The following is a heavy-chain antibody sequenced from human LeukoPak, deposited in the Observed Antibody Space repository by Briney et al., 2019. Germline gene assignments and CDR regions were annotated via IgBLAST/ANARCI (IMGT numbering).Heavy chain of an antibody. V-gene: IGHV3-21*04. Sequence: GGSLRLSCAASGFTFSSYSMNWVRQAPGKGLEWVSSISSSSSYIYYADSVRGRLTISRDNSKNTLYLQMNSLRAEDTAVYYCAKDQDPLRYFDWLLFGVDYWGQGTLVTVSS. J-gene: IGHJ4*02. D-gene: IGHD3-9*01. CDR3: AKDQDPLRYFDWLLFGVDY. CDR2: ISSSSSYI. CDR1: GFTFSSYS.